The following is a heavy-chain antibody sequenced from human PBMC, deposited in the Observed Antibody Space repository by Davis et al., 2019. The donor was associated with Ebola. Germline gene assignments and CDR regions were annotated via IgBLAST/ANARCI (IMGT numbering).Heavy chain of an antibody. J-gene: IGHJ4*02. V-gene: IGHV3-48*02. CDR2: ISSSSSTI. D-gene: IGHD4-11*01. CDR1: GFTFSSYS. Sequence: GESLKISCAASGFTFSSYSMNWVRQAPGKGLEWVSYISSSSSTIYYADSVKGRFTISRDNAKNSLYLQMNSLRDEDTAVYYCARMDIGRKYSNYAEFDYWGQGTLVTVSS. CDR3: ARMDIGRKYSNYAEFDY.